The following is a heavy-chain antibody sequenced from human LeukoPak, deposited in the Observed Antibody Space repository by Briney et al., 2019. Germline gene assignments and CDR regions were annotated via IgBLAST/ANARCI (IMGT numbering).Heavy chain of an antibody. CDR3: ARDSAYYDSSGMFDY. D-gene: IGHD3-22*01. CDR1: GGSFSGYY. Sequence: SETLSLTCAVYGGSFSGYYWSWIRQPPGKGLEWIGEINHSGSTNYNPSLKSRVTISVDKSKNQFSLKLSSVTAADTAVYYCARDSAYYDSSGMFDYWGQGTLVTVSS. J-gene: IGHJ4*02. V-gene: IGHV4-34*01. CDR2: INHSGST.